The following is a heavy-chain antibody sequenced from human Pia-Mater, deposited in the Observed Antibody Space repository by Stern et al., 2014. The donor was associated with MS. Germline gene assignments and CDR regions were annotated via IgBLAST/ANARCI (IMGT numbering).Heavy chain of an antibody. CDR2: IIPIFGTA. CDR3: ARDGRHTDNYGLDV. Sequence: QLVQSGAEVKKPGSSVKVSCKASGGTFNVYAINWLRQATGQGLEWMGGIIPIFGTANYPQKFQGRVTITADESTRTSSMQLSSLRYDDTAVYYCARDGRHTDNYGLDVWGQGTTVTVSS. CDR1: GGTFNVYA. D-gene: IGHD3-9*01. J-gene: IGHJ6*02. V-gene: IGHV1-69*01.